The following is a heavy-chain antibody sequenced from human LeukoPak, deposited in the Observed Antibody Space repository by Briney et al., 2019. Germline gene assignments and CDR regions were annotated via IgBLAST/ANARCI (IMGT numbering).Heavy chain of an antibody. J-gene: IGHJ5*02. Sequence: ASVKVSCKASGYTFTDYFLHWVRQAPGQGLEWLGWINPNSGGTNYAQKFQGRVTMTWDTSINTANMDPSSLRSDDTAIYYCTRGGGGGIKWFDPWGQGTLVTVSS. D-gene: IGHD2-15*01. V-gene: IGHV1-2*02. CDR2: INPNSGGT. CDR1: GYTFTDYF. CDR3: TRGGGGGIKWFDP.